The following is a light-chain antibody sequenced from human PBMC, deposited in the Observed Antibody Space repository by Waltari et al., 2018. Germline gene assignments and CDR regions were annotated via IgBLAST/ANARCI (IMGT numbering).Light chain of an antibody. CDR3: QQYYGIPFT. CDR2: WAS. J-gene: IGKJ3*01. V-gene: IGKV4-1*01. Sequence: SSDQKNSFAWYERKAGPPPKLLIYWASTRESGVPDIFSVGGSGTDFNLTIRSLQAGDVAVYDCQQYYGIPFTFGPGTKVEIK. CDR1: SSDQKNS.